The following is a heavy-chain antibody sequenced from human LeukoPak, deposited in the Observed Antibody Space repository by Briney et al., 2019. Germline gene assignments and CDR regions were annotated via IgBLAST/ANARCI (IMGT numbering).Heavy chain of an antibody. CDR1: GFTFSTYW. CDR3: ARAEDCSSTSCPRAFDI. Sequence: GGSLRLSCAASGFTFSTYWMHWVRQAPGKGLVWVSRINTDGSNTNYADSVKGRFTISRDNAENTLYLQMNSLRVEDTAVYYCARAEDCSSTSCPRAFDIWGQGTMATVSS. V-gene: IGHV3-74*01. J-gene: IGHJ3*02. D-gene: IGHD2-2*01. CDR2: INTDGSNT.